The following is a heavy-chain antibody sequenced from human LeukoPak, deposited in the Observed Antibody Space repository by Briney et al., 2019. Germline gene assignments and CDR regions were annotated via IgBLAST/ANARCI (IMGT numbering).Heavy chain of an antibody. V-gene: IGHV3-23*01. CDR2: ISGSGDKT. Sequence: GRSLRLSCAASGFTFSDYAMSWVRQAPGGGLEWVSAISGSGDKTFHADSVKGRFTTSRDNSKNTLSLQMSSLRVEDSAVYFCAKDTSAWWYHRAYMNVWGTGTTVTVSS. D-gene: IGHD2-15*01. J-gene: IGHJ6*03. CDR1: GFTFSDYA. CDR3: AKDTSAWWYHRAYMNV.